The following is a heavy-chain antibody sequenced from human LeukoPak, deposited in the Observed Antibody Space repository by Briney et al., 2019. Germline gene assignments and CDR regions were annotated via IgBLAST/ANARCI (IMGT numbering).Heavy chain of an antibody. J-gene: IGHJ4*02. CDR2: ISYDGSNK. Sequence: GRSLRLSCAASGFTFSSYGMHWVRQAPGKGLEWVAVISYDGSNKYYADSVKGRFTISRDNSKNTLYLQMYSLRAEDTAVYYCAKAGGSGSYPFDYWGQGTLVTVSS. D-gene: IGHD1-26*01. V-gene: IGHV3-30*18. CDR3: AKAGGSGSYPFDY. CDR1: GFTFSSYG.